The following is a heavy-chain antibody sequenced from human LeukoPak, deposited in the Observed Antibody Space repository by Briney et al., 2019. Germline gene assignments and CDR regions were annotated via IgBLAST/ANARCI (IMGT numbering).Heavy chain of an antibody. J-gene: IGHJ4*02. V-gene: IGHV3-15*07. D-gene: IGHD4-17*01. Sequence: PGGSLTLSCAASGFTFSNAWMNWVRQAPGEGLEWVGRIKSKTDGGTTDYAATVKGRFTISRDDSKNTLYLQMNSVKTEDTAVYYCTTDISGDSINWGEGTLVTVSS. CDR2: IKSKTDGGTT. CDR3: TTDISGDSIN. CDR1: GFTFSNAW.